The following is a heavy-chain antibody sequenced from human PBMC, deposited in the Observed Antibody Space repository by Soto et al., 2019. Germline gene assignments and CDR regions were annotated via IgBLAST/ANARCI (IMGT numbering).Heavy chain of an antibody. Sequence: QVQLVQSGAEVKKPGSSVKVSCKASGGTFRTSAISWVRQAPGQGLEWVGGIMPVFRRPKYAQNFQGRVTITADESTSTAYMELSSLRSDDTAVYYCARDTDRPQLGGNYYYILDVWGQGTAVPVSS. CDR3: ARDTDRPQLGGNYYYILDV. CDR1: GGTFRTSA. CDR2: IMPVFRRP. D-gene: IGHD3-3*02. J-gene: IGHJ6*02. V-gene: IGHV1-69*12.